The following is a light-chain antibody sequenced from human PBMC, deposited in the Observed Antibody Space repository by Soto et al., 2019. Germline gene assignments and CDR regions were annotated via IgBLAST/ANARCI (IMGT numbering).Light chain of an antibody. CDR3: QHRFSWPLT. CDR1: QSVGLA. J-gene: IGKJ4*01. V-gene: IGKV3-11*01. Sequence: EIVLRQSPGTLSLSPGERATLSCRASQSVGLALAWFQQKPGQAPRLLIYEASKRAAGIPARFSGSGSGTDFTLTISSLESGDFAVYYCQHRFSWPLTFGGGTKVE. CDR2: EAS.